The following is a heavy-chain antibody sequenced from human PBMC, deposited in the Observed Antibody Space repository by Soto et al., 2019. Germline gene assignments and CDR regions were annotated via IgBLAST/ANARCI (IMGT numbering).Heavy chain of an antibody. CDR1: GFSLSNARMG. D-gene: IGHD6-13*01. CDR3: ARLTRHQIAAPAKEGHWFDP. Sequence: SGPTLVNPTETLTLTCTVSGFSLSNARMGVSWIRQPPGKALEWLAHIFSNDEKSYSTSLKSRLTISKDTSKSQVVLTMTNMDPVDTATYYCARLTRHQIAAPAKEGHWFDPWGQGTLVTVSS. J-gene: IGHJ5*02. V-gene: IGHV2-26*01. CDR2: IFSNDEK.